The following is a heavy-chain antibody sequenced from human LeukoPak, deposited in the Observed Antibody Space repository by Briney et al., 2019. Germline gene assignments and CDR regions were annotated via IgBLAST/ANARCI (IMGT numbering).Heavy chain of an antibody. CDR3: AKVVSWWLPFDY. D-gene: IGHD2-21*01. Sequence: GRSLRLSCAASGFTFSSYAMHWVRQAPGKGLEWVAVISYDGSNKYYADSVKGRFTISRDNSKNTLYLQMNSLRAEDTAVYYCAKVVSWWLPFDYWGQGTLVTVSP. CDR1: GFTFSSYA. V-gene: IGHV3-30-3*01. J-gene: IGHJ4*02. CDR2: ISYDGSNK.